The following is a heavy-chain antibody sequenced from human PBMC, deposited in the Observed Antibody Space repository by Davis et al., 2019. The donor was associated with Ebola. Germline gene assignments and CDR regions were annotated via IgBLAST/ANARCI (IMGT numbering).Heavy chain of an antibody. CDR2: IWYDGSNK. V-gene: IGHV3-30*02. CDR1: GFTFDDYA. CDR3: AKDQVRRITMYGMDV. J-gene: IGHJ6*02. D-gene: IGHD3-10*01. Sequence: PGGSLRLSCAASGFTFDDYAMHWVRQAPGKGLEWVAVIWYDGSNKYYADSVKGRFTISRDNSKNTLYLQMNSLRAEDTAVYYCAKDQVRRITMYGMDVWGQGTTVTVSS.